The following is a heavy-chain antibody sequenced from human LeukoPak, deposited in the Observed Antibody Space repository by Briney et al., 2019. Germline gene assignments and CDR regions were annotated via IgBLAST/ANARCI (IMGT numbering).Heavy chain of an antibody. V-gene: IGHV3-11*01. Sequence: GGSLRLSCAASGFTFSEYYMSWIRQAPGKGLEVVSYISSTSSTIFFADSVKGRFTISRDNPKNSLYLQMNSLRAEDTAVYYCARDYRSGGNYRYFNYWGQGTQVTVSS. CDR2: ISSTSSTI. J-gene: IGHJ4*02. D-gene: IGHD3-16*02. CDR1: GFTFSEYY. CDR3: ARDYRSGGNYRYFNY.